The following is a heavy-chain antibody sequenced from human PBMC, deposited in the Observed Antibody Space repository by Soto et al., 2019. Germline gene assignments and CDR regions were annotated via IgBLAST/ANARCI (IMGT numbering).Heavy chain of an antibody. D-gene: IGHD2-2*01. CDR1: GGTFSSYT. J-gene: IGHJ6*03. CDR2: IIPILGIA. Sequence: GASVKVSCKASGGTFSSYTISWVRQAPGQGLEWMGRIIPILGIANYAQRFQGRVTITADKSTSTAYMELSSLRSEDTAVYYCARDRLVVPARYYYMDVWGKGTTVTVSS. CDR3: ARDRLVVPARYYYMDV. V-gene: IGHV1-69*04.